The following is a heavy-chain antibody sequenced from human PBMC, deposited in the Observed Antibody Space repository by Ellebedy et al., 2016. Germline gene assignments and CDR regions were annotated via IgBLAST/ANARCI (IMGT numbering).Heavy chain of an antibody. J-gene: IGHJ3*02. CDR2: ISYDGSNK. D-gene: IGHD2-15*01. CDR3: AREYCSGGSCLDAFDI. Sequence: GGSLRLSXAASGFTFSSYGMHWVRQAPGKGLEWVAVISYDGSNKYYADSVKGRFTISRDNSKNTLYLQMGSLRAEDMAVYYCAREYCSGGSCLDAFDIWGQGTMVTVSS. CDR1: GFTFSSYG. V-gene: IGHV3-30*03.